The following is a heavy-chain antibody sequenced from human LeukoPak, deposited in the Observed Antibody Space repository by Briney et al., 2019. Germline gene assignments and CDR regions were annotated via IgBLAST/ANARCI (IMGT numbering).Heavy chain of an antibody. CDR2: MNPNSGNA. Sequence: GASVKVSCKASGYTFTSYDISWVRQATGQGPEWMGWMNPNSGNAGYPQRFQGRVTMTRNNSISTAYMELTSLRSEDTAVYYCGRPLQRGSWTQRALDYWGQGTLVTVSS. V-gene: IGHV1-8*01. CDR1: GYTFTSYD. D-gene: IGHD3-10*01. CDR3: GRPLQRGSWTQRALDY. J-gene: IGHJ4*02.